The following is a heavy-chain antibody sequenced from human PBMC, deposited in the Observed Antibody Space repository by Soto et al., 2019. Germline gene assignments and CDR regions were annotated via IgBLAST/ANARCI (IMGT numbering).Heavy chain of an antibody. CDR2: ISGSGGST. D-gene: IGHD2-15*01. V-gene: IGHV3-23*01. Sequence: PGGSLRLSYAASGFTFSSYAMSWVRQAPGKGLEWVSAISGSGGSTYYADSVKGRFTISRDNSKNTLYLQMNSLRAEDTAVYYCAKDFPSIVVVVAATPNYWGQGTLVTVSS. CDR1: GFTFSSYA. CDR3: AKDFPSIVVVVAATPNY. J-gene: IGHJ4*02.